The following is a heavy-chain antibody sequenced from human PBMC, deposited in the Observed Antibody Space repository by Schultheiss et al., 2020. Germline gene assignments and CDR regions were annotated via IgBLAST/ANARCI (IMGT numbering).Heavy chain of an antibody. CDR3: ARASAVAGTGPWFDP. CDR2: INPNSGGT. D-gene: IGHD6-19*01. Sequence: GESLKISCKASGYTFTGYYMHWVRQAPGQGLEWMGWINPNSGGTNYAQKFQGRVTMTRDTSISTAYMELSRLRSDDTAVYYCARASAVAGTGPWFDPWGQGTLVTVSS. J-gene: IGHJ5*02. V-gene: IGHV1-2*02. CDR1: GYTFTGYY.